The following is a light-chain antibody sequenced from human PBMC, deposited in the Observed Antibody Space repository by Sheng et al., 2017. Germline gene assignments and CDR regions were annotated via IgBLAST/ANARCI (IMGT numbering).Light chain of an antibody. Sequence: QSALTQPASLSGSPGQSITISCTGTSSDFIDYDYVAWYQQHPDKAPKLMIYDVTSRPSGVPNRFSGSKSGNTASLTISGLQSDDEADYYCGTWDSSAGWVFGTGTRVTVL. CDR1: SSDFIDYDY. V-gene: IGLV2-14*03. CDR3: GTWDSSAGWV. CDR2: DVT. J-gene: IGLJ1*01.